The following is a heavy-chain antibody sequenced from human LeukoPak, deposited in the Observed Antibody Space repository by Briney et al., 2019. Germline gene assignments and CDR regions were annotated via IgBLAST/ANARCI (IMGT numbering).Heavy chain of an antibody. CDR3: ARASNYWYNAFDI. CDR1: GFTFNIYW. V-gene: IGHV3-74*01. J-gene: IGHJ3*02. D-gene: IGHD2-8*02. CDR2: INNDGSST. Sequence: RGGSLRLPCAASGFTFNIYWMHWARHATGEALVWVSRINNDGSSTIHADSVKGRFTYSRDNAKNTLYLQMNNLRAEDTAVYYCARASNYWYNAFDIRGQGTIVTVSS.